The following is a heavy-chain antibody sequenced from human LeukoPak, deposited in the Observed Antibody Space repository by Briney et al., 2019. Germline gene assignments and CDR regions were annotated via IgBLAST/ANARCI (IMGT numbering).Heavy chain of an antibody. Sequence: SETLSLICTVSGYSISSGYYWGWVRQPPGKGLEWIGEIYHSGTTNSNPSLKSRVTILVDKSKNQFSLRLSSVTAADTAVYYCATMGSGSSYFDYWGQGTLVTVSS. CDR2: IYHSGTT. J-gene: IGHJ4*02. D-gene: IGHD3-10*01. CDR3: ATMGSGSSYFDY. CDR1: GYSISSGYY. V-gene: IGHV4-38-2*02.